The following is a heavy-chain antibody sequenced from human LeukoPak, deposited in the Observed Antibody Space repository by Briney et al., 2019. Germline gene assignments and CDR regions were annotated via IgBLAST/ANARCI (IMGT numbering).Heavy chain of an antibody. J-gene: IGHJ4*02. CDR3: AREMGGYPFNY. D-gene: IGHD5-12*01. CDR1: GFTFDDYG. Sequence: PGGSLRLSCAASGFTFDDYGMSWIRQAPGKRLEWLSFISHSGDTISYADSVKGRFTISRDNTKNSLFLQMNSLRAGDTAVYYCAREMGGYPFNYWGQGTLVTVSS. CDR2: ISHSGDTI. V-gene: IGHV3-11*04.